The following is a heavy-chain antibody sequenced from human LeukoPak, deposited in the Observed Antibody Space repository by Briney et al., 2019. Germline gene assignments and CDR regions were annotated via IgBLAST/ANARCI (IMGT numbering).Heavy chain of an antibody. CDR3: SRQVVGNDY. CDR1: GESSFSSYY. CDR2: INHSGYT. V-gene: IGHV4-34*01. D-gene: IGHD3-22*01. Sequence: PSETLSLTCAVYGESSFSSYYWSWIRQTPGGALEWIGEINHSGYTNYNPSLKSRVTLSIDTSKNQFSLGLSSVTAADTAVYYCSRQVVGNDYWGQGTLVTVSS. J-gene: IGHJ4*02.